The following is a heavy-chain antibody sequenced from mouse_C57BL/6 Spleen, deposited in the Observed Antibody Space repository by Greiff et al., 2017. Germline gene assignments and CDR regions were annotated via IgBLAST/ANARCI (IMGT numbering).Heavy chain of an antibody. CDR1: GYAFSSSW. V-gene: IGHV1-82*01. CDR3: ARGGNPRFAY. CDR2: IYPGDGDT. J-gene: IGHJ3*01. Sequence: QVQLQQSGPELVKPGASVKISCKASGYAFSSSWMNWVKQRPGKGLEWIGRIYPGDGDTYYNGKFKGKATLTADKSSSTAYRQLSGLTSEDSAVYFCARGGNPRFAYWGQGTLVTVSA. D-gene: IGHD2-1*01.